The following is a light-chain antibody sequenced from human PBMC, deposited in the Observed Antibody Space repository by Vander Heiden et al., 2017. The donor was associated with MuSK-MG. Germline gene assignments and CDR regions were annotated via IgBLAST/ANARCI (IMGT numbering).Light chain of an antibody. CDR2: AAS. V-gene: IGKV1-39*01. J-gene: IGKJ4*01. Sequence: IQMSQAPSSLSASVGDRVTITCRASQSISSYLNWYQQKPGIAPKLLIYAASSLLSGVPSRFSGSASGTDFTLTIIMLHPEDFATYYCQRSDGTLNTFGGGTKVEIK. CDR3: QRSDGTLNT. CDR1: QSISSY.